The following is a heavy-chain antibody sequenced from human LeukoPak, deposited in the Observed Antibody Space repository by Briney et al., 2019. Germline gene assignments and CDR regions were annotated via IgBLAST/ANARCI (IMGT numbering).Heavy chain of an antibody. D-gene: IGHD6-13*01. Sequence: GGSLRLSCAASGFTFSSYWMSWVRQAPGKGLEWVANIKQDGSEKYYVDSVKGRFTISRDNAKNSLYLQMNSLRAEDTAVYYCARDPQQVNHYYYGMDVWGQGTTVIVSS. J-gene: IGHJ6*02. V-gene: IGHV3-7*03. CDR3: ARDPQQVNHYYYGMDV. CDR1: GFTFSSYW. CDR2: IKQDGSEK.